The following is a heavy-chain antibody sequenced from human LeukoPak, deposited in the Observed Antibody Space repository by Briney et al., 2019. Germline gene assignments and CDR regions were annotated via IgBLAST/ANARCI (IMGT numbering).Heavy chain of an antibody. CDR3: AKDIGSYRYEGTYFDY. Sequence: GGTLRLSCAASGVTFDDYALHWVRQAPGKGLEWVWFICWDGGSTYYAASMRGRFIISKANNKNFLYMLRNIRIAEDTALYYGAKDIGSYRYEGTYFDYWVQGTLNAVCS. J-gene: IGHJ4*02. V-gene: IGHV3-43D*03. CDR1: GVTFDDYA. CDR2: ICWDGGST. D-gene: IGHD5-18*01.